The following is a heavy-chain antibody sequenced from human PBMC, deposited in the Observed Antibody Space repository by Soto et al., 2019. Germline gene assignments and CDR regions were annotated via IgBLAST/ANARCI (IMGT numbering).Heavy chain of an antibody. V-gene: IGHV3-74*01. CDR3: ARDTDGLHY. CDR1: GLIFSNYK. CDR2: INTDGSIT. Sequence: EVQLVESGGGLVQPGGSLRLSCAASGLIFSNYKMHWVRQAPGKGLVWVSRINTDGSITDYADSVKGRFTVSRDNPKNTLYLQMNSLRAEDTAVYYCARDTDGLHYWGQVTLVTVSS. J-gene: IGHJ4*02.